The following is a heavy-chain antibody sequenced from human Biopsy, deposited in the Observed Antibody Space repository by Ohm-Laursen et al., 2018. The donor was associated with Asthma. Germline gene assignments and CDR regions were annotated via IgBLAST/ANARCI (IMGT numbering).Heavy chain of an antibody. CDR2: IAWDGINS. V-gene: IGHV3-30*03. Sequence: LSLTCAASGFTFSTYGMHWVRQAPGKGLEWVAFIAWDGINSYYADSVKGRFTISRDNSRNTLYLQKNSLRADDTAVYYCARAGESDLVGGLDVWGQGTTVSVS. CDR1: GFTFSTYG. CDR3: ARAGESDLVGGLDV. D-gene: IGHD2-21*01. J-gene: IGHJ6*02.